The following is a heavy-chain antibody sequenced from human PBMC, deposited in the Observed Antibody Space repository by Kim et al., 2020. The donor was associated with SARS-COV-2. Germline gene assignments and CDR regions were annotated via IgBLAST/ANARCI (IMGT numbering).Heavy chain of an antibody. J-gene: IGHJ6*04. Sequence: GGSLRLSCAASGFTFSSYSMNWVRQAPGKGLEWVSSISSSSSYIYYADSVKGRFTISRDNAKNSLYLQMNSLSAEDTAVYYCARAPSGIAARPGYYDYGMDVWGEGATVTVSS. CDR1: GFTFSSYS. V-gene: IGHV3-21*01. CDR2: ISSSSSYI. D-gene: IGHD6-6*01. CDR3: ARAPSGIAARPGYYDYGMDV.